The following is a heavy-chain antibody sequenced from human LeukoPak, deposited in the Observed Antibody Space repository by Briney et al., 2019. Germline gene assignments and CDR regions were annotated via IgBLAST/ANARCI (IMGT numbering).Heavy chain of an antibody. CDR3: ARGGGYSGYDFGY. V-gene: IGHV4-59*01. CDR2: IYYSGST. D-gene: IGHD5-12*01. Sequence: PSETLSLTCTVSGGSISSYYWSWIRQPPGKGLEWIGYIYYSGSTNYNPSLKSRVTISVDTSKNQFSLNLSSVTAADTAVYYRARGGGYSGYDFGYWGQGTLVTVSS. J-gene: IGHJ4*02. CDR1: GGSISSYY.